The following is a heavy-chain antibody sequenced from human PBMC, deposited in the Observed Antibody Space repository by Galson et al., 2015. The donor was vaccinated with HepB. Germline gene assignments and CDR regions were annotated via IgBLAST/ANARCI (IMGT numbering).Heavy chain of an antibody. CDR2: ISGSGGST. CDR1: GFTFSSYA. D-gene: IGHD1-14*01. V-gene: IGHV3-23*01. Sequence: SLRLSCAASGFTFSSYAMSWVRQAPGKGLEWVSAISGSGGSTYYADSVKGRFTISRDNSKNTLYLQMNSLSAEDTAVYYCASEPVGAEYFQHWGQGTLVTVSS. J-gene: IGHJ1*01. CDR3: ASEPVGAEYFQH.